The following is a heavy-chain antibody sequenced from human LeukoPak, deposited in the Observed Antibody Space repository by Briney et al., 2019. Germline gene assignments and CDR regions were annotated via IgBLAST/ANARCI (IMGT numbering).Heavy chain of an antibody. CDR3: ARDSYYDSSGYYSGYFQH. CDR1: GGSISSSNW. J-gene: IGHJ1*01. Sequence: PSETLSLTCAVSGGSISSSNWWSWVRQPPGKGLEWIGEIYHSGSTNYNPSLKSRVTISVDKSKNQFSLKLSSVTAADTAVYYCARDSYYDSSGYYSGYFQHWGQGTLATVSS. V-gene: IGHV4-4*02. D-gene: IGHD3-22*01. CDR2: IYHSGST.